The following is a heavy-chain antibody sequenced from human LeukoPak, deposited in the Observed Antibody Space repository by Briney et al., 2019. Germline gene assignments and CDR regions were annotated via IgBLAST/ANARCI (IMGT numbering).Heavy chain of an antibody. CDR2: INLDGSEK. CDR3: ATPGIDDYGGPLDY. CDR1: GFIFSTSW. V-gene: IGHV3-7*01. Sequence: PEGSLRLSCTASGFIFSTSWMTWVRQAPGKGLEWVANINLDGSEKYYVDSVKGRFTISRDNSKNTLYLQMNSLRAEDTAVYYCATPGIDDYGGPLDYWGQGTLVTVSS. J-gene: IGHJ4*02. D-gene: IGHD4-23*01.